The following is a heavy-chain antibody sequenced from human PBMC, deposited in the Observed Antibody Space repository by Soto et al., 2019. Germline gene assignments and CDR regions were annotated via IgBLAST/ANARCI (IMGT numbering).Heavy chain of an antibody. J-gene: IGHJ6*02. CDR1: GDTFSSYA. Sequence: SVKVSCKASGDTFSSYAISWVRQAPGQGLEWMGGIIPIFGTANYAQKLQGRVTITADESTSTAYMELSSLRSEDTAVYYCARDGSGYRSRASPMDVWGQGTTVTVSS. V-gene: IGHV1-69*13. D-gene: IGHD3-22*01. CDR2: IIPIFGTA. CDR3: ARDGSGYRSRASPMDV.